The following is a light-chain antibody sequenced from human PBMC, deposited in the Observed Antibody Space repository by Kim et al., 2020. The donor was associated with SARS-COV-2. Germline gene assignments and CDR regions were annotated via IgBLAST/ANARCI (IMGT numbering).Light chain of an antibody. J-gene: IGLJ1*01. CDR3: QAWDSRNYV. Sequence: SYELTQPPSVSVSPGETASITCSGDNLENKYVCWYQQKPGQSPVLVMYQNIKRPSGIPERFSGSNSGNTATLTISGTQGLDEADYYCQAWDSRNYVFGTGTQLTVL. CDR2: QNI. CDR1: NLENKY. V-gene: IGLV3-1*01.